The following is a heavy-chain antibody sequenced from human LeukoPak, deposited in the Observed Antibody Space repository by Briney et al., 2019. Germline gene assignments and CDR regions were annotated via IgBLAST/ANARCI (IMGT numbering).Heavy chain of an antibody. Sequence: GGSLRLYCAASGFTFSSYWMSWVRQAPGKGLEWVANIKQDGSEKYYVDSVKGRFTISRDNAKNSLYLHMNSLRAEDTAVYYCARGGPYYYDSSGYFDYWGQGTLVTVSS. V-gene: IGHV3-7*01. CDR2: IKQDGSEK. CDR3: ARGGPYYYDSSGYFDY. J-gene: IGHJ4*02. CDR1: GFTFSSYW. D-gene: IGHD3-22*01.